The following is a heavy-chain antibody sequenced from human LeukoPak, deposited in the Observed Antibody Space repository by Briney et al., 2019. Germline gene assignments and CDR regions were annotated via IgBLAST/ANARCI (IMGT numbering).Heavy chain of an antibody. J-gene: IGHJ4*02. CDR2: VYYSGST. Sequence: NPSETLCLTCTVSGGSISSYYWSWIRQPPGKGLEWIGYVYYSGSTNYNPSLKSRVTISVDTSNNQFSLKLSSVTAADTAVYYCARAGSGYYPFDDWGQGTLDTVSS. V-gene: IGHV4-59*01. CDR1: GGSISSYY. D-gene: IGHD3-22*01. CDR3: ARAGSGYYPFDD.